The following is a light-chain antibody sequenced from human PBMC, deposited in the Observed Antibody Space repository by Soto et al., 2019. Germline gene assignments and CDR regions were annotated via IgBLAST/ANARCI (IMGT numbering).Light chain of an antibody. CDR1: QSVSSY. V-gene: IGKV3-11*01. CDR3: QQRSIWPLT. Sequence: EIVLTQSAATLSLSPGERATLSCRASQSVSSYLAWYQQKPGQAPRLLIYDTSNRATDIPARFSGSGSGTDFTLTISSLEPEDFAVYYCQQRSIWPLTFGGGTKVEIK. J-gene: IGKJ4*01. CDR2: DTS.